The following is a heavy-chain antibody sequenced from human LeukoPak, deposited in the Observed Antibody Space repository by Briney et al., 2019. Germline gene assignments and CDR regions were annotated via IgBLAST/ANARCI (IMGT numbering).Heavy chain of an antibody. J-gene: IGHJ3*02. Sequence: GASVKVSCKTSGGTFSSHGISWVRQAPGQGLEWMGGIIPIFHTPNYAQNFQDRLTITTDESTITVYMELSSLRSEDTAVYYCARDYNYDSSAHDDALDIWGQGTRVTVSS. CDR3: ARDYNYDSSAHDDALDI. CDR1: GGTFSSHG. D-gene: IGHD3-22*01. CDR2: IIPIFHTP. V-gene: IGHV1-69*05.